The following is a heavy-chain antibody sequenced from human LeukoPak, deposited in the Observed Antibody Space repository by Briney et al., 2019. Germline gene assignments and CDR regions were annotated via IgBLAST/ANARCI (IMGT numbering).Heavy chain of an antibody. CDR2: VNPNSGGT. CDR1: GYTFTGYY. V-gene: IGHV1-2*06. Sequence: ASVKVSCKASGYTFTGYYMDWVRQAPGQGLEWMGRVNPNSGGTDYAQKFQGRVTMTRDTSISTAYMELSRLRSDDTAVYYCARVRFQGVSAAGGYFDYWGQGTLVTVSS. J-gene: IGHJ4*02. CDR3: ARVRFQGVSAAGGYFDY. D-gene: IGHD6-13*01.